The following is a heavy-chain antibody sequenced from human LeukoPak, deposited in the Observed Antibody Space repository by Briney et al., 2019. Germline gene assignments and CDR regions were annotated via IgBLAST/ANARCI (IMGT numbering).Heavy chain of an antibody. CDR1: GFTFSSYA. CDR2: ISGSGGST. D-gene: IGHD2-8*01. J-gene: IGHJ4*02. CDR3: AKDPNIVLMVYATHFDY. Sequence: GGSLRLSCAASGFTFSSYAMSWVRQAPGKGLEWVSAISGSGGSTYYADSVKGRFTISRDNSKNTLYLQMYSLRAEDTAVYYCAKDPNIVLMVYATHFDYWGQGTLVTVSS. V-gene: IGHV3-23*01.